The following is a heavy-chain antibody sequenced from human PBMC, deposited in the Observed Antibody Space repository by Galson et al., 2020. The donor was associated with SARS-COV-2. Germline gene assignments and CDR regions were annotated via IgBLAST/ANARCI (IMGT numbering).Heavy chain of an antibody. Sequence: SETLSLTCSVSNGSMSNYYWSWIRQPPGKGLEWVGYIYYTGSTNYNPSLKSRVTIPIDKSKNQFSLKVTSVTAADTAVYYCARHWGYCTGSSCHRYYGLDVWGQGTTVTVSS. CDR2: IYYTGST. J-gene: IGHJ6*02. CDR1: NGSMSNYY. CDR3: ARHWGYCTGSSCHRYYGLDV. D-gene: IGHD2-15*01. V-gene: IGHV4-59*08.